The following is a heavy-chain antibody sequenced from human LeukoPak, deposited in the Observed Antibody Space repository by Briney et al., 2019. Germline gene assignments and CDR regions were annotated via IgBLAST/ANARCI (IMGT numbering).Heavy chain of an antibody. V-gene: IGHV3-23*01. J-gene: IGHJ4*02. CDR1: GFIFSSYV. CDR3: ARDPNWGSGY. D-gene: IGHD7-27*01. CDR2: IGTSGGDI. Sequence: PGGSLRLSCAASGFIFSSYVIIWVRQAPGKGLEWVSIIGTSGGDIHYADSVKGRFSISRDNSKNTLSLQMNSLRVDDTAVYYCARDPNWGSGYWGQGILVTVSS.